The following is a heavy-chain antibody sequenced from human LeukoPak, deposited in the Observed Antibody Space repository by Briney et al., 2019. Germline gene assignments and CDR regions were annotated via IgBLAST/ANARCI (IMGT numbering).Heavy chain of an antibody. J-gene: IGHJ5*02. V-gene: IGHV3-13*01. Sequence: PGGSLRLSCAASGFTFSSYDMHWGREATGKGLEWVSAIGTAGDTYYPGSVKGRFTISRENAKNSLYLQMNSLRAGDTAVYYCARVVKVPEGAWFDPWGQGTLVTVSS. CDR1: GFTFSSYD. CDR2: IGTAGDT. CDR3: ARVVKVPEGAWFDP. D-gene: IGHD1-1*01.